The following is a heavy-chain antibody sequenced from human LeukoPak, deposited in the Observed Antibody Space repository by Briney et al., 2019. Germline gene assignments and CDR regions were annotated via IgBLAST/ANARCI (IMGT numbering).Heavy chain of an antibody. D-gene: IGHD2-15*01. V-gene: IGHV1-3*01. CDR1: GYTFTSYA. J-gene: IGHJ4*02. CDR3: ASTVVAGYFDY. Sequence: GASVKVSCKASGYTFTSYAMHWVRQAPGQRLEWMGWINAGNGNTKYSQKFQGRVTITRDTSTSTAYMELRSLRSDDTAVYYCASTVVAGYFDYWGQGTLVTVSS. CDR2: INAGNGNT.